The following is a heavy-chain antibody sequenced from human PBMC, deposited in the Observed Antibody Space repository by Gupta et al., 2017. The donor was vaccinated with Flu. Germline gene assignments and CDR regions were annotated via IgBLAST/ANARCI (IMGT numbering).Heavy chain of an antibody. J-gene: IGHJ2*01. V-gene: IGHV3-48*02. CDR1: GFSLGLHS. Sequence: DVQLAESGGGLVEPGGSLRLSCVASGFSLGLHSVDWVRQAPGKGLEWLSYINRNSRSIYYADSGKGRSTGSRDNVANSVFLEVGDVRDDDTAVYYCVRDIETAEHKWHFDLWGRGTLVTVSA. CDR3: VRDIETAEHKWHFDL. CDR2: INRNSRSI. D-gene: IGHD2-21*02.